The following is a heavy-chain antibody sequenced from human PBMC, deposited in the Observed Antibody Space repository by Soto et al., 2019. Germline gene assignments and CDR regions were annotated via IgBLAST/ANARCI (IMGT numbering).Heavy chain of an antibody. CDR3: ARLDGYSSSWRGAFDI. D-gene: IGHD6-13*01. CDR2: VYAGNGNT. CDR1: GYTFTSYA. Sequence: QVQLVQSGAEVKKPGASVKVSCKASGYTFTSYAMHWVRQAPGQRLEWMGWVYAGNGNTKYSQKFQGRVTITRGPSASTAYMELSSLRSEDTAVYYCARLDGYSSSWRGAFDIWGQGTMVTVSS. V-gene: IGHV1-3*01. J-gene: IGHJ3*02.